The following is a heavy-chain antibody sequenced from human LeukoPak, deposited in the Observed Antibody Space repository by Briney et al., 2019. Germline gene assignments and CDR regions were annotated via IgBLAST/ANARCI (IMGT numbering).Heavy chain of an antibody. V-gene: IGHV4-34*01. D-gene: IGHD6-13*01. CDR2: INHSGST. CDR1: SGSFSGYY. Sequence: SETLSLTCAVYSGSFSGYYWSWIRQPPGKGLEWIGEINHSGSTNYNPSLKSRVTISVDTSKNQFSLKLSSVTAADTAVYYCARGKAEQLEGLTDWGQGTLVTVSS. CDR3: ARGKAEQLEGLTD. J-gene: IGHJ4*02.